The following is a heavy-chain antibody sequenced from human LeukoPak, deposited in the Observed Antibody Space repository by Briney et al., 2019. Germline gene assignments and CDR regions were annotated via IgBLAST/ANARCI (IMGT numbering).Heavy chain of an antibody. CDR1: GFTVSTTY. J-gene: IGHJ6*03. Sequence: GGSLRLSCAASGFTVSTTYMSWVRQAPGKGLEWVSIIYTGGSTYYAHSVKGRFTISRDNAKNSLYLQMNSLRAEDTAVYYCARADSNCSGGSCYSYYYYYMDVWGKGTTVTVSS. V-gene: IGHV3-66*01. CDR3: ARADSNCSGGSCYSYYYYYMDV. D-gene: IGHD2-15*01. CDR2: IYTGGST.